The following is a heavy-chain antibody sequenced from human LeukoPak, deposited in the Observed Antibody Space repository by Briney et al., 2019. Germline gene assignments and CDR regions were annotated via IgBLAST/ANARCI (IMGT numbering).Heavy chain of an antibody. CDR1: GYTFTSYD. CDR2: MNPNSGNT. J-gene: IGHJ4*02. D-gene: IGHD1-26*01. Sequence: ASVKVSCKASGYTFTSYDINWVRQATGQGLGWMGWMNPNSGNTGYAQKFQGRVTITRNTSISTAYMELSSLRSEDTAVYYCARGLGWELHSDYFDYWGQGTLVTVSS. V-gene: IGHV1-8*03. CDR3: ARGLGWELHSDYFDY.